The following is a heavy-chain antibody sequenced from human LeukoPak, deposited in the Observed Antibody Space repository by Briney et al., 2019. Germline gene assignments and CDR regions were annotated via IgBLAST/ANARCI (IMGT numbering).Heavy chain of an antibody. D-gene: IGHD1-26*01. CDR3: AGGHYPLEY. V-gene: IGHV4-59*01. Sequence: SETPSLTRSVSGGSINSGYWSWIRQPPGKGLEWIGLLYPSGSTNYNPSLKSRVTISVDTSRTQFSLKLSSMTAADTAVYYCAGGHYPLEYWGQGTLVTVSS. CDR1: GGSINSGY. CDR2: LYPSGST. J-gene: IGHJ4*02.